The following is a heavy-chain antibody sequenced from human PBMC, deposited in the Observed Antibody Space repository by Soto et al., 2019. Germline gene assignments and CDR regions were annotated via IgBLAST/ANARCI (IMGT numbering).Heavy chain of an antibody. V-gene: IGHV1-18*01. D-gene: IGHD6-13*01. Sequence: QVQLVQSXXXXXXXGASVKVSCKASGYTFTSYGISWVRQAPGQGLEWMGWISAYNGNTNYAQKLQGRVTMTTDTATSTAYMELRSLRSDDTAVYYCARSIAAAVDFDYWGQGTLVTVSS. CDR2: ISAYNGNT. CDR3: ARSIAAAVDFDY. J-gene: IGHJ4*02. CDR1: GYTFTSYG.